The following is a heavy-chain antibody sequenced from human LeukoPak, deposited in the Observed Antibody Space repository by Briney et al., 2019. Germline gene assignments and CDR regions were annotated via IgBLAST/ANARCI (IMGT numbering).Heavy chain of an antibody. J-gene: IGHJ4*02. CDR3: ARDLNPGIAVAGTSLAEPFDY. Sequence: GGSLRLSCAASGFTFSSYWMSWVRQAPGKGLEWVANIKQDGSEKYYVDSVKGRFTISRDNAKNSLYLQMNSLRAEDTAVYYCARDLNPGIAVAGTSLAEPFDYWGQGTLGTVSS. V-gene: IGHV3-7*01. CDR2: IKQDGSEK. CDR1: GFTFSSYW. D-gene: IGHD6-19*01.